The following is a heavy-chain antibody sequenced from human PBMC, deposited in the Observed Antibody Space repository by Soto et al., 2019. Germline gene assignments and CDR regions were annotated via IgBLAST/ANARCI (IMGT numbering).Heavy chain of an antibody. J-gene: IGHJ5*02. D-gene: IGHD2-2*01. V-gene: IGHV1-8*01. CDR1: GYTFTSHD. CDR3: ASDMSTT. Sequence: QVQLVQSGAEVKKPGASVKVSCKASGYTFTSHDINWMRQTTGQGLEWMGWMNPNSGHTNSAQKFQGRVTTTRDTSINTAYMEMTNLRSEDTAIYYCASDMSTTWGQGTLVTVSS. CDR2: MNPNSGHT.